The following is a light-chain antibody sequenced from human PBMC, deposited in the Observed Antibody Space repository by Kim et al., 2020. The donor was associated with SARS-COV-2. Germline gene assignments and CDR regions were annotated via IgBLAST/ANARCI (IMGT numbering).Light chain of an antibody. CDR2: STN. V-gene: IGLV8-61*01. J-gene: IGLJ3*02. CDR1: SGSVSRSNY. Sequence: TVVTQEPSFSVSPGGTVTLTCGLSSGSVSRSNYPSWYQQTPGQAPRTLIYSTNTRSSGVPDRFSGSILGDKGALTITGAQADDDSDYYCLLYMGSGSWVFGGGTQLTVL. CDR3: LLYMGSGSWV.